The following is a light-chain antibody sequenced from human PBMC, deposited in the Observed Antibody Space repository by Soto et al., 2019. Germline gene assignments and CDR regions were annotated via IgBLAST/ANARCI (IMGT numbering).Light chain of an antibody. CDR1: QGLGTN. Sequence: TVMAQSPATLSVSPGERATLSCRASQGLGTNLAWYQQRPGQAPRLLIYAASTRATGVPARFGGSGSETEFTLTITTLQSEDFAVYYCQQYNHWPLSFGVGTKVEIK. J-gene: IGKJ4*01. CDR3: QQYNHWPLS. V-gene: IGKV3-15*01. CDR2: AAS.